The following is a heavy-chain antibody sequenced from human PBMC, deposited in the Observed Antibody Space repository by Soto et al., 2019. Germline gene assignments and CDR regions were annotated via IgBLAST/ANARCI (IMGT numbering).Heavy chain of an antibody. J-gene: IGHJ4*02. V-gene: IGHV1-46*01. D-gene: IGHD2-8*01. CDR3: ARPPYPGCINAVCYPLDY. CDR2: INPSGGST. CDR1: GYTFTSYY. Sequence: QVQLVQSGAEVKKPGASVKISCKASGYTFTSYYMHWVRQAPGQGLEWMGIINPSGGSTNYAQKFHGRVAMTRDTSTSTVYMELNSLRSEDTAVYYCARPPYPGCINAVCYPLDYWGQGTLVTVSS.